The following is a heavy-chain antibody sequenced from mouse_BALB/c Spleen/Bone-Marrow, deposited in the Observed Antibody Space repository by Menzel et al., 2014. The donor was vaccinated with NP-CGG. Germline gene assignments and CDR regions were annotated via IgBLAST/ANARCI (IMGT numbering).Heavy chain of an antibody. CDR1: GFNIKDTY. Sequence: VQLKESGAELVKPGASVKLSCTASGFNIKDTYMHWVKQRPEQGLEWIGRIDPANGNTKYDPKFQGKATITADTSSNTAYPQLSSLTSEDTAVYYCATTVDYWGQGTTLTVSS. V-gene: IGHV14-3*02. CDR2: IDPANGNT. D-gene: IGHD1-1*01. CDR3: ATTVDY. J-gene: IGHJ2*01.